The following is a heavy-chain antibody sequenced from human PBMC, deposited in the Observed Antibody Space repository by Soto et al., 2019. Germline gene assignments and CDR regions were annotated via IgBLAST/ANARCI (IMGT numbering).Heavy chain of an antibody. D-gene: IGHD4-4*01. CDR1: GGSFSGYY. Sequence: SETLSLTCAVYGGSFSGYYWSWIRQPPGKGLEWIGEINHSGSTNYNPSLKSRVTISVDTSKNQFSLKLSSVTAADTAVYYCSSIINYDMIYYFDYWVQGTLVTVSS. CDR2: INHSGST. J-gene: IGHJ4*02. CDR3: SSIINYDMIYYFDY. V-gene: IGHV4-34*01.